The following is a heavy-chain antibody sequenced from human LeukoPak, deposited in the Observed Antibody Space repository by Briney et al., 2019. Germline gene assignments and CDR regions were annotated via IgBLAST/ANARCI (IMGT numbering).Heavy chain of an antibody. CDR1: GGSISSGGYY. J-gene: IGHJ3*02. CDR2: IHHSGST. Sequence: PSQTLSLTCSVSGGSISSGGYYWSWIRQPPGKGLEWIGYIHHSGSTYYNPSLKSRVTISVDTSKNQFSLKLSSVTAADTAVYYCARGMVDDAFDIWGQGTMVTVSS. D-gene: IGHD2-15*01. CDR3: ARGMVDDAFDI. V-gene: IGHV4-30-2*01.